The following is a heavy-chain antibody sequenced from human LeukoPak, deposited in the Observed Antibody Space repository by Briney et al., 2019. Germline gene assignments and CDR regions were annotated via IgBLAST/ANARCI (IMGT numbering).Heavy chain of an antibody. J-gene: IGHJ4*02. CDR3: ARVLGSAFDY. D-gene: IGHD7-27*01. CDR1: GGSVSSGNYY. V-gene: IGHV4-61*10. CDR2: IYTSGST. Sequence: SETLSLTCTVSGGSVSSGNYYWTWVRQPAGKGLEWIGRIYTSGSTNYNPSLKSRVTISVDTSKNQFSLKLSSVTAADTAVYYCARVLGSAFDYWGQGTLVTVSS.